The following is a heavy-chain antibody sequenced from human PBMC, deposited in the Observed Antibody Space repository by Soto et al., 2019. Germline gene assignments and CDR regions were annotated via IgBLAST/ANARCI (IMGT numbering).Heavy chain of an antibody. V-gene: IGHV3-48*04. Sequence: GGSLRLSCAASGLTFSSYSMNWVRQAPGKGLEWVSYISSSSSTIYYADSAKGRFTISRDNSKSTLYLQMGSLRAEDMAVYYCARDYCPGGVCYTIFDYWGQGTLVTVSS. CDR1: GLTFSSYS. CDR2: ISSSSSTI. J-gene: IGHJ4*02. D-gene: IGHD2-8*02. CDR3: ARDYCPGGVCYTIFDY.